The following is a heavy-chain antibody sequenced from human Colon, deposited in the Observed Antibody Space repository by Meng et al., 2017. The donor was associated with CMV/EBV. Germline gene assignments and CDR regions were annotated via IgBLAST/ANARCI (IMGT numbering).Heavy chain of an antibody. Sequence: SETLSLTCAVYGGSLSGYYWSWVRQPPGKGLEWIAEINHSGTTNYNPSLKSRVTISVDTSNNQFSLQMTSVTAADTATYYCVREVDYTTSRSFDSWGQGAQVTVSS. CDR3: VREVDYTTSRSFDS. V-gene: IGHV4-34*01. D-gene: IGHD2-2*02. CDR1: GGSLSGYY. J-gene: IGHJ4*02. CDR2: INHSGTT.